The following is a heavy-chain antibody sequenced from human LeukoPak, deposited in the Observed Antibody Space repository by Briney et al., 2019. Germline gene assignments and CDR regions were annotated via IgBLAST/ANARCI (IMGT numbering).Heavy chain of an antibody. V-gene: IGHV3-30*18. CDR3: AKDRSSSWTYYFDY. CDR2: ISYDGSNK. D-gene: IGHD6-13*01. CDR1: GFTFSSYG. Sequence: PGGSLRLSCAASGFTFSSYGMHWVRQAPGKGLEWVAVISYDGSNKYYADSVKGRFTISRDNSKNTLYLQMNSLRAEDTAVYYCAKDRSSSWTYYFDYWGQGTLVTVSS. J-gene: IGHJ4*02.